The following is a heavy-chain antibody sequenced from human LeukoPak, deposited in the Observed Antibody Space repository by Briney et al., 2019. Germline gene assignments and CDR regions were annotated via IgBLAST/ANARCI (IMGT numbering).Heavy chain of an antibody. J-gene: IGHJ4*02. CDR1: GFTFSSYA. D-gene: IGHD2-2*01. V-gene: IGHV3-23*01. CDR2: ISGSGGST. CDR3: AKDFLPAAMKGYFDY. Sequence: GGSLRLSCAASGFTFSSYAMSWVRQAPGKGLEWVSAISGSGGSTYYAYSVKGRFTISRDNSKNTLYLQMNSLRAEDTAVYYCAKDFLPAAMKGYFDYWGQGTLVTVSS.